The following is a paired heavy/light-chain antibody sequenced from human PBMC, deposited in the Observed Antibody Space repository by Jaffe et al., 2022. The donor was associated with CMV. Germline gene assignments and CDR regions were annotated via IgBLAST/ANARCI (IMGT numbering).Light chain of an antibody. Sequence: QSVLTQPPSASGTPGQRVTISCSGSSSNIGSNTVNWYQQLPGTAPKLLIYSNNQRPSGVPDRFSGSKSGTSASLAISGLQSEDEADYYCAAWDDSLNGHWVFGGGTKLTVL. J-gene: IGLJ3*02. V-gene: IGLV1-44*01. CDR2: SNN. CDR1: SSNIGSNT. CDR3: AAWDDSLNGHWV.
Heavy chain of an antibody. CDR3: ARDQVDIVVVVAATGYYYYGMDV. J-gene: IGHJ6*02. Sequence: QVQLVQSGAEVKKPGASVKVSCKASGYTFTSYYMHWVRQAPGQGLEWMGIINPSGGSTSYAQKFQGRVTMTRDTSTSTVYMELSSLRSEDTAVYYCARDQVDIVVVVAATGYYYYGMDVWGQGTTVTVSS. D-gene: IGHD2-15*01. CDR2: INPSGGST. V-gene: IGHV1-46*01. CDR1: GYTFTSYY.